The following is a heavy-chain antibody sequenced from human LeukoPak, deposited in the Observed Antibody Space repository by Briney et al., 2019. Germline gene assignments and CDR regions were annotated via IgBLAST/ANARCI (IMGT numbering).Heavy chain of an antibody. CDR3: AGMNYYGSGSSLVSY. CDR2: ISSSATNI. V-gene: IGHV3-48*03. J-gene: IGHJ4*02. Sequence: GGSLRLSCAASGFTFSSFEMNWVRQAPGKGLEWISYISSSATNIYYADSVKGRFTISRDNTKNSLYLQMNSLRAEDTAVYYCAGMNYYGSGSSLVSYWGQGTLVTVSS. D-gene: IGHD3-10*01. CDR1: GFTFSSFE.